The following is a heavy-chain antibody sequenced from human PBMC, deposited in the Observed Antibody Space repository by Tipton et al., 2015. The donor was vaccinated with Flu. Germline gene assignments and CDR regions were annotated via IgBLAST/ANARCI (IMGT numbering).Heavy chain of an antibody. Sequence: SLRLSCEASGFTVSTNYMGWVLQAPGKGLEWVSVIYRGDRTYYADAVKGRFTTSRDNSKNMLYVQMNSLRVEDTAVYYCGRVREADYAYGMDVWGQGTTVTVSS. D-gene: IGHD3-16*01. J-gene: IGHJ6*02. CDR3: GRVREADYAYGMDV. CDR2: IYRGDRT. V-gene: IGHV3-53*01. CDR1: GFTVSTNY.